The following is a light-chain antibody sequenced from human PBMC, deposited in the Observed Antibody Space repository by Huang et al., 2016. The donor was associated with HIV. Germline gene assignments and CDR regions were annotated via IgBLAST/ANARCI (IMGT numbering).Light chain of an antibody. V-gene: IGKV1-39*01. CDR2: AAS. Sequence: DIQMTQSPSSLSEYVGDRVTITCRASQSIGTYLNWYQHKPGKAPKLLIYAASSLQSGVPSRFSGRGSGTDFTLTINSLQREDLATYYCQQSYTTPRTFGQGTKLEIK. CDR1: QSIGTY. J-gene: IGKJ2*02. CDR3: QQSYTTPRT.